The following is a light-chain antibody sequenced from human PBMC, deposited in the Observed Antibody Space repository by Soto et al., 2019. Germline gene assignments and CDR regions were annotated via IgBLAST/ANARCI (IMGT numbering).Light chain of an antibody. V-gene: IGKV1-5*01. CDR2: DAS. CDR1: QSINSW. Sequence: DIPMTQSPSTLSASVGDRVTITCRASQSINSWLAWYQQKPGKAPKLLIYDASSLESGVPSRFSGSGSGTEFTLTISSLQPDDFATYYCQQYNSLWTFGQGTKVEI. J-gene: IGKJ1*01. CDR3: QQYNSLWT.